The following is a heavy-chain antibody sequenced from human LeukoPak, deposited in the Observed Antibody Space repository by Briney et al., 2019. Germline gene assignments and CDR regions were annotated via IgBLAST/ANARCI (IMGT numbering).Heavy chain of an antibody. CDR3: AKDVHSSLWPPGGMDV. CDR2: ISWNSRRI. Sequence: PGGSLRLSCATSGFVFDDYNLHWVRQAPGKGLEWVSSISWNSRRIGYAESVKGRFTISRDVAKNTLYLQMNSLRPEDTALYYCAKDVHSSLWPPGGMDVWGQGTTVTVSS. V-gene: IGHV3-9*01. CDR1: GFVFDDYN. D-gene: IGHD3-22*01. J-gene: IGHJ6*02.